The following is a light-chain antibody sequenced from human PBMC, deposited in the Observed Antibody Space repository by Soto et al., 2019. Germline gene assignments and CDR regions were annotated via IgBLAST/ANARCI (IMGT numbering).Light chain of an antibody. CDR3: SSYTSSSTYV. Sequence: QSALTQPASVSGSPGQSITISCTGTSSDVGGYHYVSWYQQYPGKAPKVMIYDVSNRPSGVSKRFSGSKSGTTASLTISGLQAEDEADYYCSSYTSSSTYVFGTGTQLTVL. V-gene: IGLV2-14*01. J-gene: IGLJ1*01. CDR2: DVS. CDR1: SSDVGGYHY.